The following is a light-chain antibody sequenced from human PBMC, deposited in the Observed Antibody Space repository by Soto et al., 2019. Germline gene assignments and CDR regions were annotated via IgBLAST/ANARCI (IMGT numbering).Light chain of an antibody. CDR1: QSISQS. CDR3: QQYGGSPRT. CDR2: DAS. J-gene: IGKJ1*01. V-gene: IGKV3-20*01. Sequence: EVVLTQSPGTLSLSPGERATLACRASQSISQSLAWYQQRTGQSRRLIIYDASRRATGIPDRFTGSGFGTDCTLTISRLAPEDFAVYYCQQYGGSPRTLGQGTKVDIK.